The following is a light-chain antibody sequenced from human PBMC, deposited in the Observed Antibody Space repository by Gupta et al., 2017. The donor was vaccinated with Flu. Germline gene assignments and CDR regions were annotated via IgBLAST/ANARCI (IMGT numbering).Light chain of an antibody. CDR2: DAS. CDR3: QQRSNWPPGT. J-gene: IGKJ3*01. Sequence: ERTTISCSASRSLSNSLAWYQQKSGQAPRLIIFDASHRATGIPTRFSGSGSGTDFTLTISSLEPEDVAVYYCQQRSNWPPGTFGPGTKVEIK. V-gene: IGKV3-11*01. CDR1: RSLSNS.